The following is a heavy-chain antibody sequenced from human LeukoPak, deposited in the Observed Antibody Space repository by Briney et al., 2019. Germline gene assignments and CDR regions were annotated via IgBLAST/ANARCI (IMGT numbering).Heavy chain of an antibody. J-gene: IGHJ2*01. CDR1: GGSISTYY. V-gene: IGHV4-59*08. CDR3: ARREDFWYFDL. Sequence: PSETLSLTCTISGGSISTYYWSWIRQPPGKGLEWIGYIYYTVSTTYNPSLKSRVTIPVDTSKNHFSLKLISVTAADTAVYFCARREDFWYFDLWGRGTLVTVSS. CDR2: IYYTVST.